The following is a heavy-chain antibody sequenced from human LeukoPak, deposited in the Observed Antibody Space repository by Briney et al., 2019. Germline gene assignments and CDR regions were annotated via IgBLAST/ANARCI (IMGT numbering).Heavy chain of an antibody. CDR2: IYHSGST. Sequence: SETLSLTCTVSGGSVSSRNKDWNWLRQPPGKGLEWIGEIYHSGSTNYNPSLKSRVTISADQSKNQFSLKLNSVTAADTAVYYCARARIDWLLVFDYWGQGTLVTVSS. D-gene: IGHD3-9*01. CDR1: GGSVSSRNKD. V-gene: IGHV4-61*01. CDR3: ARARIDWLLVFDY. J-gene: IGHJ4*02.